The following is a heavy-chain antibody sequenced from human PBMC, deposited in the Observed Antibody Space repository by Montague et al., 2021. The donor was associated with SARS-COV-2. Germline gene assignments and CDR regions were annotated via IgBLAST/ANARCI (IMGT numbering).Heavy chain of an antibody. CDR3: ARAVTTGIDWFDP. Sequence: SETLSLTCTVSSGSISSHYWSWIRQPPGKGLEWIGYVNYGGSTNYNPSLKSRVSISLDTSKNQFSLRLNSVTAADTAVYYCARAVTTGIDWFDPWGQETLVIVSS. J-gene: IGHJ5*02. D-gene: IGHD4-17*01. V-gene: IGHV4-59*11. CDR1: SGSISSHY. CDR2: VNYGGST.